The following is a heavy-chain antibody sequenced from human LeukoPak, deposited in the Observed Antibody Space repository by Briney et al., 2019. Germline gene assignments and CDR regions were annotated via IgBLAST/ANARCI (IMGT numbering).Heavy chain of an antibody. CDR3: AREDNWNGGAFDI. CDR2: INPNSGGT. J-gene: IGHJ3*02. CDR1: GYTFTGYY. Sequence: ASVTVSCKASGYTFTGYYMHWVRQAPGQGVEWMGWINPNSGGTNYAQKFQGRVTITRDTSISTAYMELSRLRSDDTAVYYCAREDNWNGGAFDIWGQGTMVTVSS. V-gene: IGHV1-2*02. D-gene: IGHD1-20*01.